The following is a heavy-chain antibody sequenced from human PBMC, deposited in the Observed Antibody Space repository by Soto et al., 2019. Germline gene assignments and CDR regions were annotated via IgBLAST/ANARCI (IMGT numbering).Heavy chain of an antibody. CDR3: AGSRYSSSWYRGYFDY. Sequence: SETLSLTCAVYGGSFSGYYWSWIRQPPGKGLEWIGEINHSGSTNYNPSLKSRVTISVDTSKNQFSLKLSSVTAADTAVYYCAGSRYSSSWYRGYFDYWGQGTLVTVSS. V-gene: IGHV4-34*01. CDR2: INHSGST. J-gene: IGHJ4*02. D-gene: IGHD6-13*01. CDR1: GGSFSGYY.